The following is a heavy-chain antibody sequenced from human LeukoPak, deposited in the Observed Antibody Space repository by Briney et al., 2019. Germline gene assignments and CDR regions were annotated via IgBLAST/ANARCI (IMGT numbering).Heavy chain of an antibody. CDR1: GGSISSYY. V-gene: IGHV4-59*01. Sequence: SETLSLTCTVSGGSISSYYWSWIRQPPGKGLEWIGYIYYSGSTNYNPSLKSRVTISVDTSKNQFSLKLSSVTAADTAVYYCARVLRRFLEWDRSWFDPWGQGTLVTVSS. CDR2: IYYSGST. J-gene: IGHJ5*02. D-gene: IGHD3-3*01. CDR3: ARVLRRFLEWDRSWFDP.